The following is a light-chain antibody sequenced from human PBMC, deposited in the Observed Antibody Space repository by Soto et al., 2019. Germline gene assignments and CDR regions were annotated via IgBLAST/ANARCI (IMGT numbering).Light chain of an antibody. Sequence: QSVLTQPPSVSGAPGQRVTISCTGSSSNIGAGYDVHWYQQLPGTAPKLLTYGNSNRPSGVPDRFSGSKSGTSASLAITGLQAEDEADYYCQSYDSSLSGPRVFGGGTKRPS. V-gene: IGLV1-40*01. CDR3: QSYDSSLSGPRV. J-gene: IGLJ2*01. CDR1: SSNIGAGYD. CDR2: GNS.